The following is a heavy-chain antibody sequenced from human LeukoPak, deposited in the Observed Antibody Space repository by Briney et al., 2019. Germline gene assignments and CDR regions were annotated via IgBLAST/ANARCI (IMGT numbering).Heavy chain of an antibody. CDR1: AFTFKSYW. D-gene: IGHD2-8*01. V-gene: IGHV3-74*01. J-gene: IGHJ4*02. Sequence: GRSLRLSCAASAFTFKSYWMHCVRHHPGKGLEWVSRINSDATSTGYADSVKGRFSISRDNAKNILYLQMSSLTAADTAVYYCARGRLAYGHSTENCDYWGQGTLVTVSS. CDR2: INSDATST. CDR3: ARGRLAYGHSTENCDY.